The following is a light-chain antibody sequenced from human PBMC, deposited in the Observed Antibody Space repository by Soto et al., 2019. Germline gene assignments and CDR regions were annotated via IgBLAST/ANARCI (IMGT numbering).Light chain of an antibody. J-gene: IGLJ1*01. CDR2: AVS. V-gene: IGLV2-14*03. CDR3: ISYTDRQSYL. Sequence: SVLTHAATVSGSPAHSITISSSGTSSDIGSYDHVAWYQQFPGKSPKLIIYAVSDRPSGVSDRFSGSKSGISASLTISGLQTEDEADYYCISYTDRQSYLFGTGTKVTVL. CDR1: SSDIGSYDH.